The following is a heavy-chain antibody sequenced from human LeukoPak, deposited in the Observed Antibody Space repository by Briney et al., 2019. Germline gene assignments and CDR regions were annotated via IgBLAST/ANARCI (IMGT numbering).Heavy chain of an antibody. CDR3: AKTGRGSGYYYSESYYFDY. CDR2: ISWNSGSI. V-gene: IGHV3-9*03. J-gene: IGHJ4*02. CDR1: GFTFDDYA. D-gene: IGHD3-22*01. Sequence: GGSLRLSCAASGFTFDDYAMHWVRQAPGKGLEWVSGISWNSGSIGYADSVKGRFTISRDNAKNSLYLQMNSLRAEDMALYYCAKTGRGSGYYYSESYYFDYWGQGTLVTVSS.